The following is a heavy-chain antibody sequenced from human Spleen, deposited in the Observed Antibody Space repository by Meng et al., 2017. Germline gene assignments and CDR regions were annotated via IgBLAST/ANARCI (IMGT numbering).Heavy chain of an antibody. V-gene: IGHV1-18*01. D-gene: IGHD3-10*01. CDR2: ISAYNGNT. Sequence: ASVKVSCKAPGGIFSNYVIGWVRQAPGQGLEWMGWISAYNGNTSYAQNLQGRVTMTTDTSTSTAYMELRSLRSDDTAVYYCARDAVYYYASGSYPLLKNYGMDVWGQGTTVTVSS. J-gene: IGHJ6*02. CDR3: ARDAVYYYASGSYPLLKNYGMDV. CDR1: GGIFSNYV.